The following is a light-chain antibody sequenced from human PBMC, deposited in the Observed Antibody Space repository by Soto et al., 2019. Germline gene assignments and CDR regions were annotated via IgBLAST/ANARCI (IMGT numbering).Light chain of an antibody. V-gene: IGLV2-11*01. Sequence: QSALTQPRSVSGSPGQSVTISCTGTSSDVGGSDYVSWFQHYPGKGPKLLXXXXTXRXSGVPDRFSGSKSGNTASLTISGLQVEDEADYYCCSHAGSYTFRVFGTGIKVTGL. CDR1: SSDVGGSDY. CDR2: XXT. CDR3: CSHAGSYTFRV. J-gene: IGLJ1*01.